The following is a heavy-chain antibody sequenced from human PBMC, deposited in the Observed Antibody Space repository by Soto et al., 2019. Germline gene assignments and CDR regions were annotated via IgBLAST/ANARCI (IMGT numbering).Heavy chain of an antibody. D-gene: IGHD2-15*01. CDR3: ARGPRRYCSGGSCHSRLNWFDP. Sequence: SETLSLTCAVYGGSFSGYCWSWIRQPPGKGLEWIGEINHSGSTNYNPSLKSRVTISVDTSKNQFSLKLSSVTAADTAVYYCARGPRRYCSGGSCHSRLNWFDPWGQGTLVTVSS. J-gene: IGHJ5*02. V-gene: IGHV4-34*01. CDR2: INHSGST. CDR1: GGSFSGYC.